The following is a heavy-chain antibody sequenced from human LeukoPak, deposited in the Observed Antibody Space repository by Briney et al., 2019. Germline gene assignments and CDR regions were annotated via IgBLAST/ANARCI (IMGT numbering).Heavy chain of an antibody. D-gene: IGHD6-19*01. J-gene: IGHJ3*02. CDR3: ARGEGIAVAVGAFDI. CDR1: GFTFSSYA. V-gene: IGHV3-30*04. Sequence: PGRSLRLSCAASGFTFSSYAMHWVRQAPGKGLEWVAVISYDGSNKYYADSVKGRFTISRDNSKNTLYLQMNSLRAEDTAVYYCARGEGIAVAVGAFDIWGQGTMVTVSS. CDR2: ISYDGSNK.